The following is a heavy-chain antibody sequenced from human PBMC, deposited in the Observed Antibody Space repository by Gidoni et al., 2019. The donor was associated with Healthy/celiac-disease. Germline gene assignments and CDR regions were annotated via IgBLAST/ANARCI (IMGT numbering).Heavy chain of an antibody. Sequence: EVPLLESGGGLVQPGWSLRLSCAASAFTFSSSAMSWVRQAPGKGLEWVSAISGSGGSTYYADSVKGRFTISRDNSKNTLYLQMNSPRAEDTAVYYCAKALYEFWSGYYLPAYWGQGTLVTVSS. D-gene: IGHD3-3*01. V-gene: IGHV3-23*01. CDR3: AKALYEFWSGYYLPAY. CDR1: AFTFSSSA. J-gene: IGHJ4*02. CDR2: ISGSGGST.